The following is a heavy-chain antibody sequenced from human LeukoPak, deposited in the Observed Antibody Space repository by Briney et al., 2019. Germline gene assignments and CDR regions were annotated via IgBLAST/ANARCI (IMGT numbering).Heavy chain of an antibody. CDR3: RLRGYGSGTRNAFDI. Sequence: PSQTLSLTCTVSGGSISSGGYYWSWIRQHPGKGLEWIGYIYYSGSTYYNPSLKSRVTISVDTSKNQFSLKLSSVTAADTAVYYCRLRGYGSGTRNAFDIWGQGTMVTVSS. D-gene: IGHD3-10*01. CDR1: GGSISSGGYY. V-gene: IGHV4-31*03. J-gene: IGHJ3*02. CDR2: IYYSGST.